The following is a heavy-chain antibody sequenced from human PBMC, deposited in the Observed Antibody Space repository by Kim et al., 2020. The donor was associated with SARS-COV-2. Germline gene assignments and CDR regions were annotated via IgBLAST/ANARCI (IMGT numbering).Heavy chain of an antibody. CDR2: T. D-gene: IGHD2-2*01. Sequence: THHHPSLKSRVTISVDTSKNQFSLKLSAVTAADTAVYYCARGSTSRRFDPWGQGTLVTVSS. V-gene: IGHV4-34*13. J-gene: IGHJ5*02. CDR3: ARGSTSRRFDP.